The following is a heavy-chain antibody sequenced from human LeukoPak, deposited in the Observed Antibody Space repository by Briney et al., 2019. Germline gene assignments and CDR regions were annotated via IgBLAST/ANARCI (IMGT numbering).Heavy chain of an antibody. CDR3: AKGRSFSRSYFDS. J-gene: IGHJ4*02. Sequence: GGSLRLSCEASGFIFDKHAMSWVRQAPGKGLEWVSDISGAGNHIYYADSVRGRFTISRDNSVKTVYLQMNRPRAEDTAIYYCAKGRSFSRSYFDSWGQGILVAVPS. V-gene: IGHV3-23*01. CDR2: ISGAGNHI. CDR1: GFIFDKHA.